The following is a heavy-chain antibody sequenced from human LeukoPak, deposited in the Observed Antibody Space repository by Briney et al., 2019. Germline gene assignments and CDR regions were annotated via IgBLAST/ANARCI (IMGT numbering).Heavy chain of an antibody. D-gene: IGHD1-26*01. V-gene: IGHV3-30-3*01. J-gene: IGHJ4*02. CDR1: GFTFSSYA. CDR2: ISYDGSNK. Sequence: QPGRSLRLSCAASGFTFSSYAMHGVRQAPGKGLEWVAVISYDGSNKYYADSVKGRFTISRDNSKNTLYLQMNSLRAEDTAVYYCARDSSPQGSVGATIFDYWGQGTLVTVSS. CDR3: ARDSSPQGSVGATIFDY.